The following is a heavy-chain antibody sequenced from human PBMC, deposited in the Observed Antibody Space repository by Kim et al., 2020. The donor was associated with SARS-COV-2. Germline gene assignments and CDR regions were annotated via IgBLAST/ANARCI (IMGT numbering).Heavy chain of an antibody. Sequence: ASVKVSCKASGYTFTSYAIHWVRQAPRQRLEWMGWINAGNGNTKHSQRFQGRVTITRDTSASTAYMELSSLRSEDTAVYYCARSYCIGGSCYSSDFDYWGQGTLVTVSS. D-gene: IGHD2-15*01. CDR2: INAGNGNT. CDR3: ARSYCIGGSCYSSDFDY. CDR1: GYTFTSYA. V-gene: IGHV1-3*01. J-gene: IGHJ4*02.